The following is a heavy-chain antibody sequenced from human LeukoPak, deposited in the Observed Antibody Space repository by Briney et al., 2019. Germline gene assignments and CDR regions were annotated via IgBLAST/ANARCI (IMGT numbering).Heavy chain of an antibody. CDR1: GFTFSSYS. D-gene: IGHD1-14*01. CDR2: ISSSSSYI. Sequence: PGGSLRLSCAASGFTFSSYSMNWVRQAPGKGLGWVSSISSSSSYIYYADSVKGRFTISRDNAKNSLYLQMNSLRAEDTAVYYCARSTENKIGYMDVWGKGTTVTVSS. CDR3: ARSTENKIGYMDV. J-gene: IGHJ6*03. V-gene: IGHV3-21*01.